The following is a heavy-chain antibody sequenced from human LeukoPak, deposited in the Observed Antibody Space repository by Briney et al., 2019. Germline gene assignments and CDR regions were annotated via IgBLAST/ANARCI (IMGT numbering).Heavy chain of an antibody. CDR2: INPNSGGT. D-gene: IGHD3-10*01. CDR3: ARDLVRGVIITEYYYYGMDV. Sequence: GASVKVSCKASGYTFTGYYMHWVRQAPGQGLEWMGWINPNSGGTNYAQKFQGRVTMTRDTSISTAYMELSRLRSDDTAVYYCARDLVRGVIITEYYYYGMDVWGQGTTVTVSS. J-gene: IGHJ6*02. V-gene: IGHV1-2*02. CDR1: GYTFTGYY.